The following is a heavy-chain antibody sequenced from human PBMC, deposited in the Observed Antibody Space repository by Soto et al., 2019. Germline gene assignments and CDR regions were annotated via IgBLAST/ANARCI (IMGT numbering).Heavy chain of an antibody. CDR3: ASRYDSSDY. CDR2: IIPILGIA. V-gene: IGHV1-69*02. Sequence: QVQLVQSGAEVKKPGSSVKVSCKASGGTFSSYTISWVRQAPGQGLEWMGRIIPILGIANYAQKFQGRVTITADKSTRTAYMGLSSLRSEDTAVYYCASRYDSSDYWGQGTLVTVSS. CDR1: GGTFSSYT. J-gene: IGHJ4*02. D-gene: IGHD3-22*01.